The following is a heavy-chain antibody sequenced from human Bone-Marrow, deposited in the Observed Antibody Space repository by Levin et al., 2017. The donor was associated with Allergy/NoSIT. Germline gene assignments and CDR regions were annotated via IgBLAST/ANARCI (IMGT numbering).Heavy chain of an antibody. J-gene: IGHJ5*02. Sequence: SVKVSCKASGGTFSSYAISWVRQAPGQGLEWMGGIIPIFGTANYAQKFQGRVTITADKSSSTAYMELSSLRSEDTAVYYCARGDIVVVPAAAMTSWFDPWGQGTLVTVSS. V-gene: IGHV1-69*06. D-gene: IGHD2-2*01. CDR2: IIPIFGTA. CDR3: ARGDIVVVPAAAMTSWFDP. CDR1: GGTFSSYA.